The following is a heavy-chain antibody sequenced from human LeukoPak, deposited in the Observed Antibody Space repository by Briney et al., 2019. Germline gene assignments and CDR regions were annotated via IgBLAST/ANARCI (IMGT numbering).Heavy chain of an antibody. D-gene: IGHD3-3*01. CDR2: IYSSGST. J-gene: IGHJ4*02. CDR3: VGAFWSGYYYVFDY. Sequence: SETLSLTCTVSGGSISSNYWSWIRQPPGKGLEWIGYIYSSGSTNYNPSLKSRVTMSVDTSKNQFSLKLTSVTAADTAVYYCVGAFWSGYYYVFDYWGQGTLVTVSS. CDR1: GGSISSNY. V-gene: IGHV4-59*01.